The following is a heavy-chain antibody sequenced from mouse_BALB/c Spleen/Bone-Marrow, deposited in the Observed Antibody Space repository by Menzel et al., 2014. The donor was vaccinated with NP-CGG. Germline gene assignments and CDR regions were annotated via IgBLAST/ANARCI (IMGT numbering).Heavy chain of an antibody. J-gene: IGHJ3*01. CDR1: GYTFTSYY. CDR2: INPSNGGT. D-gene: IGHD1-1*01. Sequence: QVQLQQPGAELVKPGASVKLSCKASGYTFTSYYMYWVKQRPGQGLEWIGGINPSNGGTNFNEKSKSKATLTVDKSSSTAYMQLSSLTSEDSAVYYCTRSYYAKEGAWFAYWSQGTLVTVSA. CDR3: TRSYYAKEGAWFAY. V-gene: IGHV1S81*02.